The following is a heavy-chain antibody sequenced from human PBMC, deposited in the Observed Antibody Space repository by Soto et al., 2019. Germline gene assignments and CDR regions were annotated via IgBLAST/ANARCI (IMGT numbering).Heavy chain of an antibody. CDR2: IYYSGST. Sequence: PSETLSLTCTVSGGSISSGGYYWSWIRQHPGKGLEWIGYIYYSGSTYYNPSLKSRVTISVDTSKNQFSLKLSSVTAADTAVYYCARDSYYYDSSGYPYGMDVWGQGTTVTV. V-gene: IGHV4-31*03. CDR3: ARDSYYYDSSGYPYGMDV. D-gene: IGHD3-22*01. CDR1: GGSISSGGYY. J-gene: IGHJ6*02.